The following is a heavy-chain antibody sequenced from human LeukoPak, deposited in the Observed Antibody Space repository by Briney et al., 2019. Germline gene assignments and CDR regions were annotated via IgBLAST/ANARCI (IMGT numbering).Heavy chain of an antibody. D-gene: IGHD1-26*01. Sequence: ASVKVSCKASGYTFTGNYLHWVRQAPGQGLEWMGWINTNNGGTSDAQTFLGRVTMTRDTSISTAYLELVSLRSDDTAVYYCARGAVGMLGPNNPFDYWGQGTLVTLSS. V-gene: IGHV1-2*02. CDR1: GYTFTGNY. CDR3: ARGAVGMLGPNNPFDY. J-gene: IGHJ4*02. CDR2: INTNNGGT.